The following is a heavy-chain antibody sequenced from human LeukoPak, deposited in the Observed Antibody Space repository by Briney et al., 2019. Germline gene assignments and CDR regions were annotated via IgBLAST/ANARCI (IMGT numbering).Heavy chain of an antibody. CDR2: IYTSGST. D-gene: IGHD4-17*01. CDR3: ARALGYGDEEWFDP. V-gene: IGHV4-4*07. Sequence: SDTLSLTCTVSGGSISSYYLSWIRQPAAKGLEWVGRIYTSGSTNYNPSLKSRVTMSVDKSKDQFSLKLSSVTAADSAVYCCARALGYGDEEWFDPWGQGTLVTVSS. J-gene: IGHJ5*02. CDR1: GGSISSYY.